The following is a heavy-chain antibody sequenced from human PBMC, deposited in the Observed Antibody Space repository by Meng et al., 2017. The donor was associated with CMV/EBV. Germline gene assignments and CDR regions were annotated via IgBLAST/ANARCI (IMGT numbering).Heavy chain of an antibody. CDR3: ATGQYSSSSRGDGYFDY. CDR1: GFTFSSYG. D-gene: IGHD6-6*01. Sequence: GESLKISCAASGFTFSSYGMHWVRQAPGKGLEWVAVIWYDGSNKYYADSVKGRFTISRDNCKNTLYLQMNSLRAEDTAVYYCATGQYSSSSRGDGYFDYWGQGTLVTVSS. CDR2: IWYDGSNK. J-gene: IGHJ4*02. V-gene: IGHV3-33*01.